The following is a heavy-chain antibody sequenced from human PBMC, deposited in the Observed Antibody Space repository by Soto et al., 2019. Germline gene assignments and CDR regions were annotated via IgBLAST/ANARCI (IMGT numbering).Heavy chain of an antibody. CDR2: IYYSGST. CDR1: GGSISSYY. V-gene: IGHV4-59*04. J-gene: IGHJ5*02. Sequence: SEALSLTCTVSGGSISSYYWSWIRQPPGKGLEWIGYIYYSGSTYYNPSLKGRVTISVDTSKNQFSLKLSSVTAADTAVYFCAGRSSLASVQVYFGEISNYNWFDPWGQGTLVTVSS. D-gene: IGHD3-10*01. CDR3: AGRSSLASVQVYFGEISNYNWFDP.